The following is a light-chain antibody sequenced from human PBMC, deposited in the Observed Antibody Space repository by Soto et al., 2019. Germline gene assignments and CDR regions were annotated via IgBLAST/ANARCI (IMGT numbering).Light chain of an antibody. J-gene: IGKJ5*01. CDR3: QQYDNFPVT. CDR1: QDITNS. CDR2: DAS. Sequence: DIQMTQSPSSLSASVGDRVTITCQANQDITNSLNCYQQKPGKAPKLLIYDASNLETGVPSRFSGSGSGTEFTVTISSLHTEDIATYYCQQYDNFPVTFGQGTRL. V-gene: IGKV1-33*01.